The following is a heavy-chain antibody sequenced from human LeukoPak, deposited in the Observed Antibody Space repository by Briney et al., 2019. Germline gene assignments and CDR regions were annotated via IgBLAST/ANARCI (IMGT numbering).Heavy chain of an antibody. CDR3: ATAYSSGWYGAFDI. J-gene: IGHJ3*02. V-gene: IGHV3-23*01. D-gene: IGHD6-19*01. Sequence: GGSLRLSCAASGFTFSSYAMSWVRRAPGKGLEWVSAISGSGGNTYYADSVKGRFTISRDNSKNTLYLQMNSLRADDTAVYYCATAYSSGWYGAFDIWGQGTMVTVSS. CDR2: ISGSGGNT. CDR1: GFTFSSYA.